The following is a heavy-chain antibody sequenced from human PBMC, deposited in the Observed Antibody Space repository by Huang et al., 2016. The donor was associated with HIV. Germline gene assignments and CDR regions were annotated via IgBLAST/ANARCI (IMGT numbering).Heavy chain of an antibody. Sequence: QVQLQQWGAGLLRPSETLSLTCAVYGGSFSGYYGTGIRQPPGKGLEWMGEINHSESTNYNPSLKSRVTISVDTSRNQFSLTLTSVTAADTAVYYCARGQGGYYYYYMDVWGKGTTVTVSS. CDR3: ARGQGGYYYYYMDV. V-gene: IGHV4-34*01. J-gene: IGHJ6*03. CDR1: GGSFSGYY. CDR2: INHSEST.